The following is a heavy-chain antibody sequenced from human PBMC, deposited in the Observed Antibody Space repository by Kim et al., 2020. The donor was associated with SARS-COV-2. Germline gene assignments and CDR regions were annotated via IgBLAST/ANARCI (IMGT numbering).Heavy chain of an antibody. CDR2: TYYRSKWYN. D-gene: IGHD6-19*01. J-gene: IGHJ6*02. CDR3: ARVESGYSSGWYYVGYYYYGMDV. Sequence: SQTLSLTCAISGDRVSSNSAAWHWIRQSPSRGLEWLGRTYYRSKWYNDYAVSVKSRITINPDTSKNQFSLQLNSVTPEDTAVYYCARVESGYSSGWYYVGYYYYGMDVWGQGTTVTLSS. V-gene: IGHV6-1*01. CDR1: GDRVSSNSAA.